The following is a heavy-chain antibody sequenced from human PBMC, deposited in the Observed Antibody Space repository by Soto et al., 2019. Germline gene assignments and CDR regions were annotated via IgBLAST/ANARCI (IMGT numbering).Heavy chain of an antibody. CDR3: ARWMATTGGFDY. J-gene: IGHJ4*02. CDR1: GGSISSYY. V-gene: IGHV4-59*01. D-gene: IGHD1-1*01. Sequence: PSETLSLTCTVSGGSISSYYWSWIRQPPGKGLEWIGYIYYSGSTNYNPSLKSRVTISVDTSKNQFSLKLSSVTAADTAVYYCARWMATTGGFDYWGQGTLVTVSS. CDR2: IYYSGST.